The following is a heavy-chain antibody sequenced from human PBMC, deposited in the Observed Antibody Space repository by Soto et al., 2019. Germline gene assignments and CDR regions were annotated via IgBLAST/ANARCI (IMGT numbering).Heavy chain of an antibody. J-gene: IGHJ4*02. V-gene: IGHV4-39*01. CDR1: GGSVTNSSYY. Sequence: SETLSPNCTVSGGSVTNSSYYWGWIRQSPGKGLEWIGSVYYRGRSYSKSSVKSRVTISVDTSKNRFSLSLNSVTASDTAVYFCVSQRTTVPTQAYFDYWGPGALVTVS. D-gene: IGHD4-17*01. CDR2: VYYRGRS. CDR3: VSQRTTVPTQAYFDY.